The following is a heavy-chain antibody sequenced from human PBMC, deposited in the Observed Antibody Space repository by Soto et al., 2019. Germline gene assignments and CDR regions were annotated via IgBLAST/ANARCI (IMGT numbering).Heavy chain of an antibody. CDR2: IYYSGST. J-gene: IGHJ5*02. Sequence: QVQLQESGPGLVKPSQTLSLTCTVSGGSISSGDYYWSWIRQPPGKGLEWIGYIYYSGSTYYNPSLKSRVTITADTSTNQSSLKLSSMPAADTAVYYCTRAGFEWSYNWVDPWGQGTVVTVSS. CDR1: GGSISSGDYY. V-gene: IGHV4-30-4*01. CDR3: TRAGFEWSYNWVDP. D-gene: IGHD3-3*01.